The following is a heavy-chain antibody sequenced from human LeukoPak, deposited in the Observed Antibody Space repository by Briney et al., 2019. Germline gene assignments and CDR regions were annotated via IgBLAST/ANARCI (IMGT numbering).Heavy chain of an antibody. D-gene: IGHD4-17*01. CDR3: VRNPTTVTTWYYYMDV. CDR1: GGSINSYY. J-gene: IGHJ6*03. V-gene: IGHV4-59*01. Sequence: SETLSLTCTVSGGSINSYYWSWIRQPPGKGLEWIGYIYYSGSTNYNPSLKSRVTISVDTSKNQFSLNLSSVTAADTAVYYCVRNPTTVTTWYYYMDVWGKGTTVTVSS. CDR2: IYYSGST.